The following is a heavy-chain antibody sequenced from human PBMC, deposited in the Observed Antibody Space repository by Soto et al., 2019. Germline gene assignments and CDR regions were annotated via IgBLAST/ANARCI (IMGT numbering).Heavy chain of an antibody. J-gene: IGHJ4*02. D-gene: IGHD3-22*01. CDR2: ITGSGTNT. Sequence: EVQLLESGGGLVQPGGSLRLSCAASGFTFSTYSMSWVRQAPGQGLEWVSAITGSGTNTYYVDSAKGRFTISRDNSKNTLYLQMNSLRAEDTAVYYCAKERDARGCFDYWGQGTLVTVSS. CDR3: AKERDARGCFDY. V-gene: IGHV3-23*01. CDR1: GFTFSTYS.